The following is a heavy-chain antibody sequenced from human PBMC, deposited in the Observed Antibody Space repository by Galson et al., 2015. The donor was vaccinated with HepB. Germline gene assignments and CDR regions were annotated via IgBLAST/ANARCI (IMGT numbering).Heavy chain of an antibody. V-gene: IGHV4-34*01. Sequence: TLSLTCAVYGGSFSGYYWSWIRQPPGKGLEWIGEINHSGSTNYNPSFKSRVIISVDTSKNQFSLKLSSVTAADTAVYYCARLGAIKFDPWGQGTLVTVSS. CDR1: GGSFSGYY. J-gene: IGHJ5*02. D-gene: IGHD1-26*01. CDR3: ARLGAIKFDP. CDR2: INHSGST.